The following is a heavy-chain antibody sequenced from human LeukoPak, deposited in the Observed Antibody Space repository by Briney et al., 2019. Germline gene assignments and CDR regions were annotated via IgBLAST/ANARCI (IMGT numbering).Heavy chain of an antibody. Sequence: GGSLRLSCAASGFTFDDYAMHWVRQAPGKGLEWVSLISGDGGSTYYADSVKGRFTISRDNSKNSLYLQMNSLRTEDTALYYCAKDTDKDCSSTSCPSGMDVWGQGTAATVSS. CDR1: GFTFDDYA. CDR3: AKDTDKDCSSTSCPSGMDV. V-gene: IGHV3-43*02. CDR2: ISGDGGST. J-gene: IGHJ6*02. D-gene: IGHD2-2*01.